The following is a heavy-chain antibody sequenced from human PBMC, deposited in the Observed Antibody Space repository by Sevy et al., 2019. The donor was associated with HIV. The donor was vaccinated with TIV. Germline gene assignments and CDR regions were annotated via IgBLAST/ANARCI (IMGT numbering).Heavy chain of an antibody. Sequence: GGSLRLSCAASGFPLGSYEMNWVRQAPGKGLEWVSYISNSGSAKYYSNSVRGRFTISRDNAKNSLYLQMNSLRAEDTAVYYCARDLPTSATTVAHFDYWGRGTLVTVSS. D-gene: IGHD4-17*01. CDR2: ISNSGSAK. V-gene: IGHV3-48*03. J-gene: IGHJ4*02. CDR3: ARDLPTSATTVAHFDY. CDR1: GFPLGSYE.